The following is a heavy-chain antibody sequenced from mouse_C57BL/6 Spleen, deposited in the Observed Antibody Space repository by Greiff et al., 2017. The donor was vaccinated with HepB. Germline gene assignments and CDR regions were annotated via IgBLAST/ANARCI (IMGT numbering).Heavy chain of an antibody. J-gene: IGHJ3*01. D-gene: IGHD2-5*01. Sequence: QVQLQQSGAELARPGASVKLSCKASGYTFTSYGISWVKQRTGQGLEWIGEIYPRSGNTYYNEKFKGKATLTADKSSSTAYMELRSLTSEDSAVYFCASPYYSNRFAYWGQGTLVTVSA. CDR3: ASPYYSNRFAY. CDR1: GYTFTSYG. V-gene: IGHV1-81*01. CDR2: IYPRSGNT.